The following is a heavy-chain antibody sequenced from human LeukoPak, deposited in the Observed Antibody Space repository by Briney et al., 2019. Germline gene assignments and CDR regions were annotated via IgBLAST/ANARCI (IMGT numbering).Heavy chain of an antibody. J-gene: IGHJ4*02. Sequence: SETLSLTCTVSGGSISSGSYYWSWIRQPAGKGLEWIGRIYTSGSTNYNPSLKSRVTISVDTSKNQFSLKLSSVTAADTAVYYCARSAKLYSSGYYILFDYWGQGTLVTVSS. CDR2: IYTSGST. D-gene: IGHD3-22*01. CDR3: ARSAKLYSSGYYILFDY. V-gene: IGHV4-61*02. CDR1: GGSISSGSYY.